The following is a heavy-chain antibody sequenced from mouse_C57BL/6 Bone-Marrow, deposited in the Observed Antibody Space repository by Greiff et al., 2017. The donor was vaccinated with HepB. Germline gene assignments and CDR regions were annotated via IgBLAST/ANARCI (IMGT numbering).Heavy chain of an antibody. D-gene: IGHD2-1*01. Sequence: EVQLVESGGDLEKPGGSLKLSCAASGFTFSNYGMSWVRQTPDKRLAWVATISNGGSYTYYPDSVKGRFTISRDNAKNTLYLQMSSLKSEDTAMYYCASPFGNYDWSFEVWGAGTTVTVSS. CDR1: GFTFSNYG. J-gene: IGHJ1*01. V-gene: IGHV5-6*01. CDR3: ASPFGNYDWSFEV. CDR2: ISNGGSYT.